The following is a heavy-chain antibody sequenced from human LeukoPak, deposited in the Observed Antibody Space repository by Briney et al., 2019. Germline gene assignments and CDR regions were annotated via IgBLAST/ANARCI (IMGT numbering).Heavy chain of an antibody. V-gene: IGHV4-61*10. Sequence: SETLSLTCTVSGGSISSGSYYYRWIRQPAGKGLEWTGHIYYLGSTSYNPSLRSRVTISMDASKNQFSLTLTSVTAADTAVYYCAVTWNADRTFAPWGQGILVTVS. CDR3: AVTWNADRTFAP. CDR1: GGSISSGSYY. CDR2: IYYLGST. D-gene: IGHD1-1*01. J-gene: IGHJ5*02.